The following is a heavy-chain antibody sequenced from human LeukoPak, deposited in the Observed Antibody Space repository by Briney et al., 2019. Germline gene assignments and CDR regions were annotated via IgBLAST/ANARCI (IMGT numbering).Heavy chain of an antibody. Sequence: PSETMSLTCAVYGGSLSGYYSSWIRQPPGKGREWIGEINHSGSTNYNPSLKSRVTISVDTSKNQFSLKLSSVTAADTALYYCASRARTTSPYYYYYMAVWGKRPTVTVSS. J-gene: IGHJ6*03. CDR3: ASRARTTSPYYYYYMAV. CDR2: INHSGST. V-gene: IGHV4-34*01. CDR1: GGSLSGYY. D-gene: IGHD4-17*01.